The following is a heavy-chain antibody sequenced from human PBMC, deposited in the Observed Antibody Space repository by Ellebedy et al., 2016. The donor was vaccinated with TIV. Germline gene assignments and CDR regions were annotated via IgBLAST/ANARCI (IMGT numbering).Heavy chain of an antibody. J-gene: IGHJ6*02. Sequence: AASVKVSCKASGYTFTSYGISWVRQAPGQGLEWMGWISAYNGNTNYGQKVQGRVTMTTDTSTSTAYMELRSLRSDDTAVSFCARDWIRGTWYYYYGMDVWGQGTTVTVSS. CDR3: ARDWIRGTWYYYYGMDV. CDR2: ISAYNGNT. CDR1: GYTFTSYG. D-gene: IGHD3-16*01. V-gene: IGHV1-18*01.